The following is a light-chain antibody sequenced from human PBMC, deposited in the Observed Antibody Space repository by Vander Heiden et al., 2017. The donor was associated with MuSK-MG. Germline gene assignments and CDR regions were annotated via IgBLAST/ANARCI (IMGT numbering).Light chain of an antibody. CDR1: SSNIGAGYD. CDR2: VIS. CDR3: QYYGTSLSVSVV. V-gene: IGLV1-40*01. J-gene: IGLJ2*01. Sequence: QSVLTQPPSVSGAPGQRVTISCTGSSSNIGAGYDVHWYQQLPGTAPKLRIVVISNRPSGVPDRFSGSKSGTSASLATNGLQAEDESYYDGQYYGTSLSVSVVFGTGTKLTVL.